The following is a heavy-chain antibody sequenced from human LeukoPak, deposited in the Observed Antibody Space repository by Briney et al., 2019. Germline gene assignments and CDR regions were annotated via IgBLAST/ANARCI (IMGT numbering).Heavy chain of an antibody. CDR3: ARDGRVVAATSRYYYYYYMDV. V-gene: IGHV3-30*04. Sequence: GGSLRLSCAASGFTFSSYAMHWVRQAPGKGLEWVAVISYDGSNKYYADSVKGRFTISRDNSKNTLYLQMNSLRAEDTAVYYCARDGRVVAATSRYYYYYYMDVWGKGTTVTVSS. CDR1: GFTFSSYA. D-gene: IGHD2-15*01. CDR2: ISYDGSNK. J-gene: IGHJ6*03.